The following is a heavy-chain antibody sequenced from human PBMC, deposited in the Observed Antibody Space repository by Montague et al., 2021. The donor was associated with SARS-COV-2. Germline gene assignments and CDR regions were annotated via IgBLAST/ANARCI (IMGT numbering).Heavy chain of an antibody. CDR2: IKHDGSEK. J-gene: IGHJ6*02. V-gene: IGHV3-7*01. Sequence: SLRLSWAASRFPFSDFWMNWVRQAPGKGLEWVADIKHDGSEKSYVDSVKGRFTISRDNAKNSLYLQMNSLRAEDTAVYYCARGSSGWYAIFGHYGMDVWGQGTTVTVSS. CDR3: ARGSSGWYAIFGHYGMDV. CDR1: RFPFSDFW. D-gene: IGHD6-19*01.